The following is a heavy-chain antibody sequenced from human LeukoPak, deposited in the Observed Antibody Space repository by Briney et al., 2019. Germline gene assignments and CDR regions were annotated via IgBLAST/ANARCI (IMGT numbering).Heavy chain of an antibody. CDR1: GDSVSSNSAA. V-gene: IGHV6-1*01. Sequence: SQTLSLTCAISGDSVSSNSAAWNWIRQSPSRGLEWLGRTYYRSKWYNHYAVSVKSRITINPDTSKNQFSLQLNSVTPEDTAVYYCVKDSGTSSWSAYNWFDPWGQGTLVTVSS. D-gene: IGHD6-13*01. CDR2: TYYRSKWYN. CDR3: VKDSGTSSWSAYNWFDP. J-gene: IGHJ5*02.